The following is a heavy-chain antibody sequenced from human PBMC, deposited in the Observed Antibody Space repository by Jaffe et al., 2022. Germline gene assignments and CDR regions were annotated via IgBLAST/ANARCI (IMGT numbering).Heavy chain of an antibody. J-gene: IGHJ4*02. Sequence: QVQLQESGPGLVKPSETLSLTCAVSDYSINSGHCWAWIRQPPGKGLEWIASIYHSGSTFYNRSLKSRVTISVDTSKNQFSLKLNSVTAADTAVYYCARQVKSDYGDYIFYYDYWGQGTLVTVSS. CDR2: IYHSGST. V-gene: IGHV4-38-2*01. CDR3: ARQVKSDYGDYIFYYDY. D-gene: IGHD4-17*01. CDR1: DYSINSGHC.